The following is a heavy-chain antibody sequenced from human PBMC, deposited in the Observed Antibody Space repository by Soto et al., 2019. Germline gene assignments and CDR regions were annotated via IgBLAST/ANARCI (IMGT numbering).Heavy chain of an antibody. V-gene: IGHV4-34*01. CDR1: GGSFSGYY. J-gene: IGHJ6*03. D-gene: IGHD2-2*01. CDR2: INHSGST. CDR3: ARLREVVPAADNMDV. Sequence: SETLSLTCAVYGGSFSGYYWSWIRQPPGKGLEWIGEINHSGSTNYNPSLKSRVTISVDTSKNQFSLKLSSVTAADTAVYYCARLREVVPAADNMDVWGKGTTVTVSS.